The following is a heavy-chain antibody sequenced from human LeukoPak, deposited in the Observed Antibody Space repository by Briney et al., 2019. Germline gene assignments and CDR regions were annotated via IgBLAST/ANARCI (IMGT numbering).Heavy chain of an antibody. J-gene: IGHJ4*02. CDR1: GGSISSSSYY. V-gene: IGHV4-39*07. D-gene: IGHD3-22*01. CDR3: ARVTGYMIEDYFDY. CDR2: IYYSGST. Sequence: SETLSLTCTVSGGSISSSSYYWGWIRQPPGKGLEWIANIYYSGSTYYHPSLKSRVIISLDTSKNQFSLKLSSVTAADTAVYYCARVTGYMIEDYFDYWGQGTLVTVS.